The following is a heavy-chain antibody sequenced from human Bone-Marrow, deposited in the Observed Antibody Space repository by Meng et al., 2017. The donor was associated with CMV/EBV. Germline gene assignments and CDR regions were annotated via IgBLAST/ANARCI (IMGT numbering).Heavy chain of an antibody. CDR1: GFTFSSYA. J-gene: IGHJ4*02. CDR3: ARAPRYSYGY. V-gene: IGHV3-30*04. D-gene: IGHD5-18*01. Sequence: GESLKISCAASGFTFSSYAMHWVRQAPGKGLEWVAVISYDGSNKYYADSVKGRLTISRDNSKNTLYLQMNSLRAEDTAVYYCARAPRYSYGYWGQGTLVTVSS. CDR2: ISYDGSNK.